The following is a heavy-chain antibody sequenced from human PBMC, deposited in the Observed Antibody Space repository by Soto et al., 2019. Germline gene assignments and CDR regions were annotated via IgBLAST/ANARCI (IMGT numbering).Heavy chain of an antibody. CDR3: AALSAYCGGDCDYYFDY. D-gene: IGHD2-21*02. J-gene: IGHJ4*02. Sequence: SVKVSCKASGFTFTSSAVQWVRQARGQRLEWIGWIVVGSGNTNYAQKFQERVTITRDMSTSTAYVELSSLRSEDTAVYYCAALSAYCGGDCDYYFDYWGQGTLVTVSS. CDR1: GFTFTSSA. V-gene: IGHV1-58*01. CDR2: IVVGSGNT.